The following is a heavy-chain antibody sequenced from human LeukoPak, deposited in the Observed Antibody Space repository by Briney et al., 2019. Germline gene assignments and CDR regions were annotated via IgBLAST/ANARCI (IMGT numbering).Heavy chain of an antibody. CDR2: INPNSGDT. J-gene: IGHJ1*01. CDR3: AREGAAAGRNLQH. V-gene: IGHV1-2*02. Sequence: GASVKVSCKASGYTFTGYYMHWVRQAPGQGLEWMGWINPNSGDTNYAQKFQGRVTMTRDTSISAAYMELSRLQSDDTAVYYCAREGAAAGRNLQHWGQGTLVTVSS. CDR1: GYTFTGYY. D-gene: IGHD6-13*01.